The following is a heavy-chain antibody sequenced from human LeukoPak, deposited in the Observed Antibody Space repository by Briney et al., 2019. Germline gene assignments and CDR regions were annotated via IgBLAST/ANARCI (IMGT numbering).Heavy chain of an antibody. Sequence: PGRSLRLSCAASAFTFDDYAMHWVRQAPGKGLEWVSGISWNSVSLDYADSVKGRFPISRDNAKNSLYLQMNSLRAEDTAGYYCAKWSSGWYYFEYYFDYWGQGTLVTVSS. CDR1: AFTFDDYA. CDR3: AKWSSGWYYFEYYFDY. D-gene: IGHD6-19*01. CDR2: ISWNSVSL. J-gene: IGHJ4*02. V-gene: IGHV3-9*01.